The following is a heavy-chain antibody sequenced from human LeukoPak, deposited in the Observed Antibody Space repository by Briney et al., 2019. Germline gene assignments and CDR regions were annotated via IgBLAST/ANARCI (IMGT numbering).Heavy chain of an antibody. CDR2: IIPIFGTA. J-gene: IGHJ6*02. V-gene: IGHV1-69*13. CDR3: ASTLHRLPNSSGWRKSLYGMDV. D-gene: IGHD6-19*01. Sequence: SVKVSCKASGGTFSSYAISWVRQAPGQGLEWMGGIIPIFGTANYAQKFQGRVTITADESTSTAYMGLSSLRSEDTAVYYCASTLHRLPNSSGWRKSLYGMDVWGQGTTVTVSS. CDR1: GGTFSSYA.